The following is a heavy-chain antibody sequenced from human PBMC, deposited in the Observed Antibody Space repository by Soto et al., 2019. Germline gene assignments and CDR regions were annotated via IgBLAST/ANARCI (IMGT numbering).Heavy chain of an antibody. J-gene: IGHJ6*02. CDR3: ARDWGYCSGGTCHYGMDV. CDR2: ISSTSSTM. V-gene: IGHV3-48*02. Sequence: GGSLRLSCEASGFTFGSYRMNWVRQAPGKGLEWISYISSTSSTMYYADSVKGRFTISRDNAKKSLYLQMNTLRDEDTAMYYCARDWGYCSGGTCHYGMDVWGQGTTVTVSS. CDR1: GFTFGSYR. D-gene: IGHD2-15*01.